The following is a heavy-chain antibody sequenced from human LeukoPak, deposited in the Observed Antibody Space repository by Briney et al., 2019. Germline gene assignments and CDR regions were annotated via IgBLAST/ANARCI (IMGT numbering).Heavy chain of an antibody. V-gene: IGHV1-18*01. CDR1: GYTFTSYG. CDR2: ISAYNGNT. D-gene: IGHD2-15*01. CDR3: ARAGYCSGGSCYSDFDY. Sequence: ASVKVSCKASGYTFTSYGISWVRQAPGQGLEWMGWISAYNGNTNYAQKLQGRVTMTTDTSTSTAYMELRSLRSDDTAVYYCARAGYCSGGSCYSDFDYWGQGTLVTVSS. J-gene: IGHJ4*02.